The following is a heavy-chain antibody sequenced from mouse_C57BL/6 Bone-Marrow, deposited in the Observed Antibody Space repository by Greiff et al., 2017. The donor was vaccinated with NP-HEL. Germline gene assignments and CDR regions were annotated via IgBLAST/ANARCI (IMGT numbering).Heavy chain of an antibody. J-gene: IGHJ1*03. D-gene: IGHD2-2*01. V-gene: IGHV1-55*01. CDR1: GYTFTSYW. CDR3: ARWLQYWYFDV. CDR2: IYPGSGST. Sequence: QVQLKQPGAELVKPGASVKMSCKASGYTFTSYWITWVKQRPGQGLEWIGDIYPGSGSTNYNEKFKSKATLTVDKSSSTAYMQLSSLTSEDSAVYYCARWLQYWYFDVWGTGTTVTVSS.